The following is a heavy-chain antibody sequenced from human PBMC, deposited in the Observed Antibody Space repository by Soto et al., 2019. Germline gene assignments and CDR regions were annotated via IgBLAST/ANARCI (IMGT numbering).Heavy chain of an antibody. D-gene: IGHD6-13*01. J-gene: IGHJ5*02. CDR2: IFSNDEK. CDR3: ARIGYRIRNWFDP. Sequence: GPTLVNPTETLTLTCTVSGFSLSNARMGVSWTRQPPGKALEWLAHIFSNDEKSYSTSLKSRLTISKDTSKSQVVLTMTNMDPVDTATYYCARIGYRIRNWFDPWGQGTLVTVSS. V-gene: IGHV2-26*01. CDR1: GFSLSNARMG.